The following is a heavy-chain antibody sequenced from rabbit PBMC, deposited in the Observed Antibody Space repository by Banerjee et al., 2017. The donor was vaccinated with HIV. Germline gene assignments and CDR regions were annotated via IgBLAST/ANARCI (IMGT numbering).Heavy chain of an antibody. CDR3: ARGVISDGWGYNL. CDR2: INTGSGGST. J-gene: IGHJ4*01. Sequence: QEQLVESGGGLVQPEGSPTLTCTASGFSLSNNYVMCWVRQAPGKGLEWIGCINTGSGGSTYYASWVNGRFTISKTSSTTVTLQMTSLTAADTATYFCARGVISDGWGYNLWGQGTLVTVS. D-gene: IGHD4-1*01. CDR1: GFSLSNNYV. V-gene: IGHV1S45*01.